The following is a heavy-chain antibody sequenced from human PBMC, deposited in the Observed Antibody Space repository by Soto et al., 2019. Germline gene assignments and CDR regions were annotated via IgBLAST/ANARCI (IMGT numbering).Heavy chain of an antibody. Sequence: SETLSLTCTVSGGSISSSSYYWGWIRQPPGKGLEWIGSIYYSGSTYYNPSLKSRVTISVDTSKNQFSLKLSSVTAADTAVYYCARRRGAYGGYHYWGQGTLVTVSS. CDR3: ARRRGAYGGYHY. CDR2: IYYSGST. CDR1: GGSISSSSYY. V-gene: IGHV4-39*01. J-gene: IGHJ4*02. D-gene: IGHD5-12*01.